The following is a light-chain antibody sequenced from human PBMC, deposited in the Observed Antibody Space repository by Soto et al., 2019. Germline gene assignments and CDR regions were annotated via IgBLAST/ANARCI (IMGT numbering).Light chain of an antibody. CDR3: HQYDDGPYT. CDR2: HTS. J-gene: IGKJ2*01. CDR1: QSISGN. V-gene: IGKV3-15*01. Sequence: EIVMTQSPATLSVSPGESATLSCRSSQSISGNLAWYQQKPGLSPRLLIYHTSTRATGVPARFSGSGSGTEFTLTISSLQSEDFAVYYCHQYDDGPYTFGQGTKVDIK.